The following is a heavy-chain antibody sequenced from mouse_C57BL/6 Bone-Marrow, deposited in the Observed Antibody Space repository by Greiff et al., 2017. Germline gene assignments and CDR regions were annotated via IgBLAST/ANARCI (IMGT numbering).Heavy chain of an antibody. CDR2: ISSGGSYT. V-gene: IGHV5-6*01. J-gene: IGHJ1*03. CDR3: ARQPLVFDV. Sequence: EVKLVESGGDLVKPGGSLKLSCAASGFTFSSYGMSWVRQTPDKRLEWVATISSGGSYTYYPDSVKGRFPISRDNAKNTLYLQMSSLKSEDTAMYYCARQPLVFDVWGTGTTVTVSS. CDR1: GFTFSSYG.